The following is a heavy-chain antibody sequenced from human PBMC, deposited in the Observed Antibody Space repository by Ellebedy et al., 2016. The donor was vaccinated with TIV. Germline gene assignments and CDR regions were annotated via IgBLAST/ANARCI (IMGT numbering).Heavy chain of an antibody. CDR3: ARLTKGRVGYYGMDV. V-gene: IGHV4-59*12. Sequence: MPSETLSLTCTVSGGSISSYYWSWIRQPPGKGLEWIGYIYYSGSTNYNPSLKSRVTMSVDTSKNQFSLKLMSVTAADTAVYYCARLTKGRVGYYGMDVWGQGTTVTVSS. D-gene: IGHD4-11*01. CDR2: IYYSGST. CDR1: GGSISSYY. J-gene: IGHJ6*02.